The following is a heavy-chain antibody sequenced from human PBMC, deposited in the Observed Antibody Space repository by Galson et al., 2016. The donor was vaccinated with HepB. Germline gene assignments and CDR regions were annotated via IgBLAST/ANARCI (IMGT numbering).Heavy chain of an antibody. CDR2: ISSDGSNK. D-gene: IGHD3-10*01. CDR3: ARDPWQPELYYYGMDV. Sequence: SLRLSCAASGFIFSSFVVHWVRQAPGEGLEWVAVISSDGSNKNYADSVKGRFTISRDNSKNTLDLQMNSLRAEDTAVYYCARDPWQPELYYYGMDVWGQGTTVTVSS. V-gene: IGHV3-30-3*01. J-gene: IGHJ6*02. CDR1: GFIFSSFV.